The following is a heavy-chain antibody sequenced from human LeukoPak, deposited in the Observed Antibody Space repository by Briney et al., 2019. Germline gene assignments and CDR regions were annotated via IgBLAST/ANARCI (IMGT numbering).Heavy chain of an antibody. J-gene: IGHJ4*02. CDR1: GGSIRGSISSYY. CDR3: ARSGSYFDS. CDR2: IYYSRCT. D-gene: IGHD1-26*01. V-gene: IGHV4-61*01. Sequence: SETLSLTCTVSGGSIRGSISSYYWNWIRQPPGKGLEWIGYIYYSRCTHYNASLKSRVTISVDTSKNQFSLKLTSVTAADTVVYYCARSGSYFDSWGQGTLVTVSS.